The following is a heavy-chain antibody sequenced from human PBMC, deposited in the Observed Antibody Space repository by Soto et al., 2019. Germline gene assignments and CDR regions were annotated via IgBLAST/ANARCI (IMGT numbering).Heavy chain of an antibody. Sequence: QITLKEAGPPLVKPTQTLTLTCSFSGFSLITSGVGVGWIRQPPGKALEWLALIYWDDDTGYSTSLRSRLTITKDTSRNQGVLTTTNMDPADTATYYCAHTMAPRIFDSWGQGTLVTVSS. CDR3: AHTMAPRIFDS. CDR2: IYWDDDT. V-gene: IGHV2-5*02. J-gene: IGHJ4*02. CDR1: GFSLITSGVG.